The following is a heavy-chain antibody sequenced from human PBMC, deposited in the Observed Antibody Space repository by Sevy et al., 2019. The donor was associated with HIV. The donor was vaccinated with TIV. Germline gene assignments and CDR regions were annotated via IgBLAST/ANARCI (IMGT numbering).Heavy chain of an antibody. J-gene: IGHJ5*02. V-gene: IGHV4-34*01. CDR1: GGSFSGYY. D-gene: IGHD3-22*01. CDR2: INHSGST. Sequence: SETLSLTCAVYGGSFSGYYWSWIRQPPGKGLEWIGEINHSGSTNYNPSLKSRVTISVDTSKNQFSLKLSSVTAADTAVYYCARGPDHYDSSGYDPWFDPWGQGTLVTVSS. CDR3: ARGPDHYDSSGYDPWFDP.